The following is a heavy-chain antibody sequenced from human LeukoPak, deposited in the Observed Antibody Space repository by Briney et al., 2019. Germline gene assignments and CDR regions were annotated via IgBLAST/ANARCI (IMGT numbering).Heavy chain of an antibody. D-gene: IGHD4-17*01. V-gene: IGHV3-23*01. CDR3: AKVRPMYGDYSRSLHY. CDR2: VSGSGGST. CDR1: GLTFSSYA. Sequence: GGSLRLSCEASGLTFSSYAMSWVRQAPGKGLEWVSAVSGSGGSTDYADSVKGRFTISRDNSMSTLYLQMNGLRAEDTAIYYCAKVRPMYGDYSRSLHYWGQGNLVTVSS. J-gene: IGHJ4*02.